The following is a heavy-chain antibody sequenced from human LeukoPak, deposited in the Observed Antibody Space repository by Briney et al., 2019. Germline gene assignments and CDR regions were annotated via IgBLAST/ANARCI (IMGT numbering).Heavy chain of an antibody. V-gene: IGHV4-39*07. CDR1: GASISSGLHY. CDR3: ARKDGDF. D-gene: IGHD5-24*01. CDR2: IYYTGNT. J-gene: IGHJ4*02. Sequence: PSETLSLTCTVSGASISSGLHYWAWIRQSPGKGLEWIGSIYYTGNTKYNPYPKSPVSISVDTSKNRFSLTLSSVTAADTAIYYCARKDGDFWGQGILVTVSS.